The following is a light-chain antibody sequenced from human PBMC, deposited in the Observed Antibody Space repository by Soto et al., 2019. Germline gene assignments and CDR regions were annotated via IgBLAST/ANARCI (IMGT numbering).Light chain of an antibody. CDR2: EVS. CDR1: SSDIGAYDY. J-gene: IGLJ1*01. CDR3: SSYTSSSTVGV. V-gene: IGLV2-14*01. Sequence: QSALTQPASVSGSPGQSITVSCTGTSSDIGAYDYVSWYQQHPGKAPKVIISEVSKRPSGVSHRFSGSKSGNTAPLTISGLQAEDEADYYCSSYTSSSTVGVFGTGTKVTVL.